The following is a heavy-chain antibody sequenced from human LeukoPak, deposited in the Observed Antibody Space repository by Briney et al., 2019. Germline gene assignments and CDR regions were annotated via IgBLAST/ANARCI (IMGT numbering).Heavy chain of an antibody. J-gene: IGHJ4*02. CDR1: GYTFTGYY. V-gene: IGHV1-2*06. CDR2: INPSSGGT. Sequence: GASVKVSCKASGYTFTGYYMHWVRQAPGQGLEWMGRINPSSGGTNYAQKFQGRVTMTRDTSISTAYMELSRLRSDDTAVYYCARGITMVRGVIAFDYWGQGTLVTVSS. D-gene: IGHD3-10*01. CDR3: ARGITMVRGVIAFDY.